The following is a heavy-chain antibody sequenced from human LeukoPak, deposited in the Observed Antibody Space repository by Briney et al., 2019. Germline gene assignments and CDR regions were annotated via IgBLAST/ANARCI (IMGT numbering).Heavy chain of an antibody. CDR1: GYTFSGFY. V-gene: IGHV1-2*02. CDR3: ARDRSRYFDR. CDR2: INPNGGGT. Sequence: ASVKVSCKASGYTFSGFYMHWVRQAPGQGLEWMGWINPNGGGTDYAQKFQGRVTMTRDTSITTVYMELNRLTSDDTAVYYRARDRSRYFDRWGRGTLVTVSS. J-gene: IGHJ2*01.